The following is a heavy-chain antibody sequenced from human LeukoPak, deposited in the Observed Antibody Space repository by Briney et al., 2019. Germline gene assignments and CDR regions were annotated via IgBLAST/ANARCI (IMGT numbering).Heavy chain of an antibody. Sequence: SETLSLTCTVSGGSISSGGYYWSWIRQPPGKGLEWIGSIYYSGSTYYNPSLKSRVTISVDTSKNQFSLKLSSVTAADTAVYYCARHYYDSSGYDAFDIWGQGTMVTVSS. CDR1: GGSISSGGYY. CDR2: IYYSGST. V-gene: IGHV4-39*01. CDR3: ARHYYDSSGYDAFDI. J-gene: IGHJ3*02. D-gene: IGHD3-22*01.